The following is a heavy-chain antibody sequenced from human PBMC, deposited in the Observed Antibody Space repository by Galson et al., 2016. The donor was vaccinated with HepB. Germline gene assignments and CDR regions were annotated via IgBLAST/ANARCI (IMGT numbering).Heavy chain of an antibody. CDR1: GFLFRSYG. Sequence: SLRLSCAGFGFLFRSYGMHWVRQAPGKGLEWVAADSMDGRRKFYSDSVKGRFTISRDNSNNMLFLQMSSLRPDDTAVYYCARRHEYCPPVGCSVDYWGQGSLVSVSS. D-gene: IGHD2/OR15-2a*01. J-gene: IGHJ4*02. CDR2: DSMDGRRK. V-gene: IGHV3-30*03. CDR3: ARRHEYCPPVGCSVDY.